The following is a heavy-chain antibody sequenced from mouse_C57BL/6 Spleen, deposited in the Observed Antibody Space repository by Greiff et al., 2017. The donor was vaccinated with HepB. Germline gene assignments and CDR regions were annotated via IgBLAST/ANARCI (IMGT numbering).Heavy chain of an antibody. CDR2: SRNKANDYTT. CDR3: ARDGGPYYDYGAMDY. D-gene: IGHD2-10*01. CDR1: GFTFSDFY. V-gene: IGHV7-1*01. Sequence: EVKVVDSGGGLVQSGRSLRLSCATSGFTFSDFYMEWVRQAPGKGLEWIAASRNKANDYTTEYSASVKGRFIVSRDTSQSILYLQMNALRAEDTAIYYCARDGGPYYDYGAMDYWGQGTSVTVSS. J-gene: IGHJ4*01.